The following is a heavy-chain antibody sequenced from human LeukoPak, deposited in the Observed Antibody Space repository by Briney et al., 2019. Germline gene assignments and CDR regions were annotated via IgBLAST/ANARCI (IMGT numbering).Heavy chain of an antibody. Sequence: SETLSLTCTVSGGSISSYYWSWIRQPPGKGLEWIGYIYYSGSTNYNPSLKSRVTISVDTSKNQFSLKLSSVTAADTAVYYCARFNTASEGFDYWGQGTLVTVSS. CDR1: GGSISSYY. CDR2: IYYSGST. CDR3: ARFNTASEGFDY. D-gene: IGHD5-18*01. J-gene: IGHJ4*02. V-gene: IGHV4-59*01.